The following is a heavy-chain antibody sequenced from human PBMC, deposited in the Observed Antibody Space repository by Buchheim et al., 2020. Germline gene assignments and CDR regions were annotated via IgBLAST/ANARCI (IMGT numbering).Heavy chain of an antibody. J-gene: IGHJ5*02. CDR3: ARGVVITGTVQSGERWFDP. CDR2: INPNSGGP. V-gene: IGHV1-2*02. Sequence: QVQLVQSGAEVKKPGASVKVSCKASGYTFTGYYMHWVRQAPGQGLEWMGWINPNSGGPNYAQKFQGRVTMTRDTSIRPAYMELSRLRSDDTAVYYCARGVVITGTVQSGERWFDPWGQGTL. CDR1: GYTFTGYY. D-gene: IGHD1-20*01.